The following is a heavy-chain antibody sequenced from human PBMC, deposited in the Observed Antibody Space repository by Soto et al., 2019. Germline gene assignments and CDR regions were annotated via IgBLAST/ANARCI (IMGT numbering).Heavy chain of an antibody. Sequence: QLKQSGPGLVKPSQTLSLTCGISGDSVSSNSATWNWIRQSPSRGLEWLGRTYLSSKWYNEYAVSVKSRIAISPDTSKNHFSLQLSSVTPEDTAVYFCARAAVAFYAFDLWGQGTVVTVSS. J-gene: IGHJ3*01. CDR2: TYLSSKWYN. CDR3: ARAAVAFYAFDL. CDR1: GDSVSSNSAT. D-gene: IGHD2-15*01. V-gene: IGHV6-1*01.